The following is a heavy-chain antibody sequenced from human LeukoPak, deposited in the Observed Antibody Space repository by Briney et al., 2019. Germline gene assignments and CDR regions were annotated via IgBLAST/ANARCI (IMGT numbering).Heavy chain of an antibody. Sequence: GASVKVSCKASGYTFTSYGISWVRQAPGQGLEWMGWINAGNGNTKYSQKFQGRVTITRDTSASTAYMELSSLRSEDTAVYYYARSEIGSGWYNLIDYWGQGTLVTVSS. V-gene: IGHV1-3*01. CDR3: ARSEIGSGWYNLIDY. D-gene: IGHD6-19*01. J-gene: IGHJ4*02. CDR1: GYTFTSYG. CDR2: INAGNGNT.